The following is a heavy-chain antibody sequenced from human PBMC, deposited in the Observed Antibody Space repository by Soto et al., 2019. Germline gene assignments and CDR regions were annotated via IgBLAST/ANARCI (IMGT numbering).Heavy chain of an antibody. CDR3: AKDITIVGATTY. J-gene: IGHJ4*02. Sequence: EVQLLQSGGGLVHPGWSLRLSCAASGFTFSSYGMSWVRQAPGKGLEWVSSIGGPGGRTYYADAVKGRFTISRDNSKNTLYLQMNSLRAEDTAVYYCAKDITIVGATTYWGQGTLVTGSS. V-gene: IGHV3-23*01. CDR1: GFTFSSYG. CDR2: IGGPGGRT. D-gene: IGHD1-26*01.